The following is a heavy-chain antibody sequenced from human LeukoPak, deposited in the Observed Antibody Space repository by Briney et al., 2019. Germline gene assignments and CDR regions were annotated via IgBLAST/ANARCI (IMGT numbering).Heavy chain of an antibody. CDR2: ISSSGGST. Sequence: GGSLRLSCAASGFTFSSYAMSWVRQAPGKGLEWGSAISSSGGSTYYADSVKGRFTISRDNSKNTLYLQMNSLRAEDTAVYYCAKDPFTMIVVVSFDYWGQGTLVTVSS. CDR3: AKDPFTMIVVVSFDY. V-gene: IGHV3-23*01. CDR1: GFTFSSYA. D-gene: IGHD3-22*01. J-gene: IGHJ4*02.